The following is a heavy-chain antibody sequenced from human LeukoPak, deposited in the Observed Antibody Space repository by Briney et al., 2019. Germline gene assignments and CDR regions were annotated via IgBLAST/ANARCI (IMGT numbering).Heavy chain of an antibody. J-gene: IGHJ4*02. Sequence: GGSLRLSCAASGFTVSSNYMSWVRQAPGKGLEWASVIYSGGSTYYADSVKGRFTISRDNSKNTLYLQMNSLRAEDTAVYYCARGDGYNLFDYWGQGTLVTVSS. CDR1: GFTVSSNY. D-gene: IGHD5-24*01. CDR2: IYSGGST. CDR3: ARGDGYNLFDY. V-gene: IGHV3-53*01.